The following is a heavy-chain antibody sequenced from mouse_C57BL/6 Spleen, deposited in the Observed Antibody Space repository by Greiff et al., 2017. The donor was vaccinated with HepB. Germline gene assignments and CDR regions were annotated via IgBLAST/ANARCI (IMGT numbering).Heavy chain of an antibody. CDR2: IDPSDSYT. D-gene: IGHD2-3*01. Sequence: VQLQQPGAELVRPGTSVKLSCKASGYTFTSYWMHWVKQRPGQGLEWIGVIDPSDSYTNYNQKFKGKATLTVDTSSSTAYMQLSSLTSEDSAVYYCAREDGYYPFDYWGQGTTLTVSS. J-gene: IGHJ2*01. CDR1: GYTFTSYW. CDR3: AREDGYYPFDY. V-gene: IGHV1-59*01.